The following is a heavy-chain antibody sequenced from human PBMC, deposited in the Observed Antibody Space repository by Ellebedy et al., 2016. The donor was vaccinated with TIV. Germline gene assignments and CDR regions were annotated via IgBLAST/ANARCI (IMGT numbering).Heavy chain of an antibody. V-gene: IGHV3-48*03. D-gene: IGHD3-9*01. CDR2: ISTGGSTI. CDR3: ARANYNILTGYYFDY. J-gene: IGHJ4*02. Sequence: GESLKISCAASGFSFSDYEMNWVRQAPGKGLEWVSYISTGGSTIYYADSVKGRFTISRDKSKNTVYLQMSSLRAEDTAVYYCARANYNILTGYYFDYWGQGTLVTVSS. CDR1: GFSFSDYE.